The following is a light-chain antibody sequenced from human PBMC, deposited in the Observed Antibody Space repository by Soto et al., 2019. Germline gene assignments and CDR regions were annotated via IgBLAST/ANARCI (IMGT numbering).Light chain of an antibody. CDR2: DND. CDR1: TSNIAKNH. J-gene: IGLJ1*01. Sequence: QSVLTQPPSVSAAPGQKVSISCSGSTSNIAKNHVSWYQRPPGTAPKLLFYDNDKRPSGIPDRFSASKSATSSTLDITGLQTGDEADYLCGAWDDSLSFYVFGTGTKVTVL. V-gene: IGLV1-51*01. CDR3: GAWDDSLSFYV.